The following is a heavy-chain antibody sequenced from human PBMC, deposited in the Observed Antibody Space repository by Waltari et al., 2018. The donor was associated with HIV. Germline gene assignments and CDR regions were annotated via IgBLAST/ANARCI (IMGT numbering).Heavy chain of an antibody. J-gene: IGHJ6*02. V-gene: IGHV1-8*01. CDR2: MNPNSGNT. Sequence: QVQLVQSGAEVKKPGASVKVSCKASGYTLTSYDINWVRQATGQGLEWMGWMNPNSGNTGYAQKFQGRVTMTRNTSISTAYMELSSLRSEDTAVYYCARLGYCSSTSCYYYYYYYGMDVWGQGTTVTVSS. CDR1: GYTLTSYD. CDR3: ARLGYCSSTSCYYYYYYYGMDV. D-gene: IGHD2-2*01.